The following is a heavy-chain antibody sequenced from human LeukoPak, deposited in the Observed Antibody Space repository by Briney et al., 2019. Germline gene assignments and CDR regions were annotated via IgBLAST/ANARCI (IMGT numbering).Heavy chain of an antibody. D-gene: IGHD6-19*01. CDR3: AKDRSRSYSSFDS. CDR1: GFTFDEYT. V-gene: IGHV3-43*01. J-gene: IGHJ4*02. CDR2: IGWDSDSK. Sequence: GGSLRLSCVASGFTFDEYTMHWVRQVPGKGLEWVSVIGWDSDSKYYLESVKGRFTISRDNSKNSLYLQMNSLRTEDTAFYYCAKDRSRSYSSFDSWGQGTLVSVSS.